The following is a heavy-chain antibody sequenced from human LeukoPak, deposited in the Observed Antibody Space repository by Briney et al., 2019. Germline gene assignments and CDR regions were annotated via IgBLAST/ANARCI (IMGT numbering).Heavy chain of an antibody. Sequence: SETLSLTCTVSGYSISSGYYWGWIRQPPGKGLEWIGSIYHSGSTYYNPSLKSRVTISVDTSKNHFSLKLSSVTAADTAVYYCARDPLRYFDWLYTNWGQGTLVTVSS. CDR3: ARDPLRYFDWLYTN. J-gene: IGHJ4*02. CDR1: GYSISSGYY. CDR2: IYHSGST. D-gene: IGHD3-9*01. V-gene: IGHV4-38-2*02.